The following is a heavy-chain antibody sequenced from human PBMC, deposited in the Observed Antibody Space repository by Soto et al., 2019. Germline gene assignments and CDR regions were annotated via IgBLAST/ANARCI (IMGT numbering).Heavy chain of an antibody. V-gene: IGHV4-39*02. CDR2: IYYSGST. J-gene: IGHJ6*02. D-gene: IGHD4-4*01. CDR3: ARDQHDYSNYGGYYYGMDV. Sequence: KSSETLSLTCTVSGGSISSSSYYWGWIRQPPGKGLEWIGSIYYSGSTYYNPSLKSRVTISVDTSKNQFSLKLSSVTAADTAVYYCARDQHDYSNYGGYYYGMDVWGQGTTVTVS. CDR1: GGSISSSSYY.